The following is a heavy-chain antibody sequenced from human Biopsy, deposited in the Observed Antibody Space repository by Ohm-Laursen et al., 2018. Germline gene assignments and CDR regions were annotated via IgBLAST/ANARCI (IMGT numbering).Heavy chain of an antibody. V-gene: IGHV3-23*01. J-gene: IGHJ5*01. D-gene: IGHD6-19*01. Sequence: SLRLSCSASGFTFSSYDMSWVRQAPGKGLEWVSSIRGSGDSTNYAASVKGRFTISRDNSKNTLFLQMNSLRADDSAVYFCAREQPALSGGGSWFDSWGQGTLVIVSS. CDR2: IRGSGDST. CDR1: GFTFSSYD. CDR3: AREQPALSGGGSWFDS.